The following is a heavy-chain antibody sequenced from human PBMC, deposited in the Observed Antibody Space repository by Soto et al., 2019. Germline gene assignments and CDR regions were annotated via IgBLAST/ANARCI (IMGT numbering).Heavy chain of an antibody. CDR3: ARTEYSGYGDYYMDV. CDR2: IYYSGST. CDR1: GGSISSYY. V-gene: IGHV4-59*01. J-gene: IGHJ6*03. Sequence: SETLSLTCTVSGGSISSYYWSWIRQPQGKGLEWIGYIYYSGSTNYNHSLKRRVTISLDTSKNHFSLKLSSVTAADTDVYYCARTEYSGYGDYYMDVWGKGTTVTVSS. D-gene: IGHD5-12*01.